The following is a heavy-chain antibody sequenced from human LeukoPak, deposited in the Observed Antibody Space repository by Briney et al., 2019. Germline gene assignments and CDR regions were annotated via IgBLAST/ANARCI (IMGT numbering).Heavy chain of an antibody. CDR1: GYTFTSYY. D-gene: IGHD3-16*01. V-gene: IGHV1-46*01. Sequence: ASVKVSCKASGYTFTSYYMHWVRQAPGQGLEWMGIINPSGGSTSYAQKFQGRVTMTRDTSTSTVYMELSSLRSEDTAMYYCAREITKDVFLDAFDIWGQGTMVTVSS. CDR2: INPSGGST. J-gene: IGHJ3*02. CDR3: AREITKDVFLDAFDI.